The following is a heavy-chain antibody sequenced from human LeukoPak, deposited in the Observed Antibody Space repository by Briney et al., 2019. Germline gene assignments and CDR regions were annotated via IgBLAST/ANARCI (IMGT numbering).Heavy chain of an antibody. Sequence: QPGGTLRLSCAASGFTFSSYGMSWVRQAPGKGLEWVSAISGSGGSTYYADSVKGRFTISRDNSKNTLYLQMNSLRAEDTAVYYCAKDQLPTYCSGGSCRPYYYMDVWGKGTTVTISS. V-gene: IGHV3-23*01. CDR2: ISGSGGST. CDR3: AKDQLPTYCSGGSCRPYYYMDV. CDR1: GFTFSSYG. D-gene: IGHD2-15*01. J-gene: IGHJ6*03.